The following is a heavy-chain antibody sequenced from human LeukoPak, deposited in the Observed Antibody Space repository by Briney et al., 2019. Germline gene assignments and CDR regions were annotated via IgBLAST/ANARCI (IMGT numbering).Heavy chain of an antibody. Sequence: SETLSLTCTVSGYSISSGNYWGWIRQPPGKGLEWIGSISHRGSTYHNPSLKSRVTISVDTSKNQFSLKLSSVTAADTAVYYCARVNPYYYYMDVWGKGTTVTISS. J-gene: IGHJ6*03. CDR1: GYSISSGNY. D-gene: IGHD1-14*01. CDR2: ISHRGST. V-gene: IGHV4-38-2*02. CDR3: ARVNPYYYYMDV.